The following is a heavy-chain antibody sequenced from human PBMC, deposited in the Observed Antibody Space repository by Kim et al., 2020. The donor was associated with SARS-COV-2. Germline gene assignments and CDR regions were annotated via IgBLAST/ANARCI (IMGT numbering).Heavy chain of an antibody. CDR3: ARDVRYLAY. V-gene: IGHV3-7*03. Sequence: GGSLRLSCAASGFTYSDYWMIWVRQAPGKGLERVANINKDGSEKRYVDSVKGRFTISRDNAKDSLYLQMDSLRVEDTAVYYCARDVRYLAYWGQGNLVTVSS. CDR2: INKDGSEK. D-gene: IGHD3-9*01. CDR1: GFTYSDYW. J-gene: IGHJ4*02.